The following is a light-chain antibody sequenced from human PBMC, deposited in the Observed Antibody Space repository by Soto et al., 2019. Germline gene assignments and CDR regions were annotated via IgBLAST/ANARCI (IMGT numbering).Light chain of an antibody. CDR2: DVG. Sequence: QSALTQPRSVSGSPGQSVTISCTGTSSDIGGYNSVSWYQQHPGKAPKLMISDVGKRPSGVPDRFSGSKSGNTASLTISGLQAEDEADYFCCSYAGSSNLYVFGAGTKLTVL. V-gene: IGLV2-11*01. CDR3: CSYAGSSNLYV. CDR1: SSDIGGYNS. J-gene: IGLJ1*01.